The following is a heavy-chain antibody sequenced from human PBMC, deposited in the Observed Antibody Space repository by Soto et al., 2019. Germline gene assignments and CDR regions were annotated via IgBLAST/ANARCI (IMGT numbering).Heavy chain of an antibody. Sequence: GGSLRLSCAASGFTVSSNYMSWVRQAPGKGLEWVSVIYSGGSTYYADSVKGRFTISRHNSKNTLYLQMNSLRAEDTAVYYCAKLYCSSTSCYGYYYYMDVWGKGTTVTVSS. CDR3: AKLYCSSTSCYGYYYYMDV. J-gene: IGHJ6*03. V-gene: IGHV3-53*04. CDR2: IYSGGST. CDR1: GFTVSSNY. D-gene: IGHD2-2*01.